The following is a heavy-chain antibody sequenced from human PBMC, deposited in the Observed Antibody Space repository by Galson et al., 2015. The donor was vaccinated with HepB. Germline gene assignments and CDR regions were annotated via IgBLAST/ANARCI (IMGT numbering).Heavy chain of an antibody. CDR1: GFTFSSYW. V-gene: IGHV3-7*01. D-gene: IGHD3-10*01. Sequence: SLRLSCAASGFTFSSYWMSWVRQAPGKGLEWVANIKQDGSEKYYVDSVKGRFTISRDNSKNTLYLQMSSLRAEDTAVYYCARDLHPPSHLRMSSAVGVTDYWGQGTLVTVSS. J-gene: IGHJ4*02. CDR3: ARDLHPPSHLRMSSAVGVTDY. CDR2: IKQDGSEK.